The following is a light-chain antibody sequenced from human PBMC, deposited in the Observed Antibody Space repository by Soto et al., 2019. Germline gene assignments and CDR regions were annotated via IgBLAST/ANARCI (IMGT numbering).Light chain of an antibody. CDR1: SSYVGSYTL. J-gene: IGLJ3*02. V-gene: IGLV2-23*01. CDR3: CSYADGSTVM. CDR2: DDS. Sequence: QSVLTQPASVSGSPGQSITISCTATSSYVGSYTLVSWYQQHPGKAPKLIIYDDSQRPSGVSDRFSASTSANTASLTISGLLTDDEADYYCCSYADGSTVMFGGGTKVTVL.